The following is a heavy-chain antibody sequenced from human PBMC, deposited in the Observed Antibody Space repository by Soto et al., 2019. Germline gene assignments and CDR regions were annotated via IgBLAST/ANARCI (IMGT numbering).Heavy chain of an antibody. CDR1: GFTFSSYG. D-gene: IGHD3-22*01. CDR3: AIVAVTSFDY. Sequence: QVQLVESGGGVVQPGRSLRLSCAASGFTFSSYGMHWVRQAPGKGLEWVAVISYDGSNKYYADSVKGRFTISRDNSKNTLYLQMNSLRAEDTAVYYCAIVAVTSFDYWGQGTLVTVSS. V-gene: IGHV3-30*03. CDR2: ISYDGSNK. J-gene: IGHJ4*02.